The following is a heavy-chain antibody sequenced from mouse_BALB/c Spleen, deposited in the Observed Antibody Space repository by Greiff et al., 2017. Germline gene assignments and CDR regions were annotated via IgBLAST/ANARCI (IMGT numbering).Heavy chain of an antibody. V-gene: IGHV1-67*01. CDR2: ISTYYGNT. CDR3: ARGYYYGSSYAMDY. Sequence: QVHVKQSGPELVRPGVSVKISCKGSSYTFTDYAMHWVKQSHAKSLEWIGVISTYYGNTNYNQKFKGKATMTVDKSSSTAYMELARLTSEDSAVYYCARGYYYGSSYAMDYWGQGTSVTVSS. D-gene: IGHD1-1*01. CDR1: SYTFTDYA. J-gene: IGHJ4*01.